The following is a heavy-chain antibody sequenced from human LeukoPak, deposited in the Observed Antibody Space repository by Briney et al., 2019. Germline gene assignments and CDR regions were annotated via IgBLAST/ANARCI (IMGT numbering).Heavy chain of an antibody. V-gene: IGHV3-23*01. D-gene: IGHD3-22*01. J-gene: IGHJ5*02. CDR3: GKDRETYWPPDSILA. CDR2: ISGSGGST. Sequence: GGSLRLSCAASGFTFSSYAMSWVRQAPGKGLEWVSTISGSGGSTYYADSVKGRFTISRDNSKNTLYLQMNSLRAEDTAVYYCGKDRETYWPPDSILAWGQGTLVTVSS. CDR1: GFTFSSYA.